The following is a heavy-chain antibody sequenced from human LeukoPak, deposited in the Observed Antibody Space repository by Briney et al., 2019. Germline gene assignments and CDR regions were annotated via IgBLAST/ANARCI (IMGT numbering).Heavy chain of an antibody. CDR1: GFTFSSYA. CDR3: ARDPAQWLVGFYFDY. D-gene: IGHD6-19*01. Sequence: GRSLRLSCAASGFTFSSYAMHWVRQAPGKGLEWVAVISYDGSNKYYADSVKGRFTISRDNSKNTLYLQMNSLRAEDTAVYYCARDPAQWLVGFYFDYWGQGTLVTVSS. CDR2: ISYDGSNK. V-gene: IGHV3-30-3*01. J-gene: IGHJ4*02.